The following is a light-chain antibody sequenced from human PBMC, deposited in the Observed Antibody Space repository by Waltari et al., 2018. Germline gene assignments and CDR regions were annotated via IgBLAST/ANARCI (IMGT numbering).Light chain of an antibody. Sequence: QSALTQTATVSGSPGQSITISCTGTSSDVGSYNLVSWYHQHPGKAPPLIIYDVNKRPSGVSNRFSGSKSGNTASLTISGLQAADEADYYCCSYAGSAISVFGGGTRLTVL. CDR1: SSDVGSYNL. CDR2: DVN. J-gene: IGLJ3*02. CDR3: CSYAGSAISV. V-gene: IGLV2-23*02.